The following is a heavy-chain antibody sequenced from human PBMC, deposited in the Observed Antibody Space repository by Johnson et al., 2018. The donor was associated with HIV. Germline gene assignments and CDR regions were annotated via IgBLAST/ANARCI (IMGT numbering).Heavy chain of an antibody. CDR3: ARDRDLGRAFDI. V-gene: IGHV3-9*01. CDR1: GFTFDDYA. J-gene: IGHJ3*02. D-gene: IGHD1-26*01. Sequence: VHLVESGGGVVQPGRSLRLSCAASGFTFDDYAMHWVRQAPGKGLEWVSGISWNSGSIGYADSVKGRFTISRDNAKNSLYLQMNSLRTEDTALYYCARDRDLGRAFDIWGQGTMVTVSS. CDR2: ISWNSGSI.